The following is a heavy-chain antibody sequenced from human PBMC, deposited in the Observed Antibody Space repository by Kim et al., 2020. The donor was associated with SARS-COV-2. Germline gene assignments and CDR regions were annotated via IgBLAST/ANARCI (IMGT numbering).Heavy chain of an antibody. Sequence: SETLSLTCTVSGASITSGGYYWIWTRQHPGKGLEWIGYIYSSAKSDYNPSLKSRVVITMDTSKNQFSLKLNSVTAADTAVYYCSREPILWGQGILVTVSS. CDR2: IYSSAKS. J-gene: IGHJ4*02. CDR3: SREPIL. V-gene: IGHV4-31*03. D-gene: IGHD3-9*01. CDR1: GASITSGGYY.